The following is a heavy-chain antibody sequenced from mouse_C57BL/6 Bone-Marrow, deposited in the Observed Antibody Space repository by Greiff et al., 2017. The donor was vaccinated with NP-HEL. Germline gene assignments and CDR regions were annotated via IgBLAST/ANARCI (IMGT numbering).Heavy chain of an antibody. J-gene: IGHJ4*01. CDR1: GFNIKDDY. Sequence: EVKLQESGAELVRPGALVKLSCTASGFNIKDDYMHWVKQRPEQGLEWIGWIDPENGDTEYASKFQGKATITADTSSNTAYLQLSSLTSEDTAVYYCTSTTVVAHYYAMDYWGQGTSVTVSS. CDR2: IDPENGDT. V-gene: IGHV14-4*01. CDR3: TSTTVVAHYYAMDY. D-gene: IGHD1-1*01.